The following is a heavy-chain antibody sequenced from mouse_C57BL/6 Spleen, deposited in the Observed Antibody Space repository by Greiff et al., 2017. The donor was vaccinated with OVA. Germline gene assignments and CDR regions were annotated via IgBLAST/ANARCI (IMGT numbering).Heavy chain of an antibody. CDR3: ARDYGSSFLDY. CDR2: IYPSDSET. D-gene: IGHD1-1*01. J-gene: IGHJ2*01. V-gene: IGHV1-61*01. CDR1: GYTFTSYW. Sequence: QVQLQQPVAELVKPGSSVKLSCKASGYTFTSYWMDWVKQRPGQGLEWIGNIYPSDSETHYNQKFKDKATLTVNKSSSTAYMQLSSLTSEDSAVYYCARDYGSSFLDYWGKGTTLTVSS.